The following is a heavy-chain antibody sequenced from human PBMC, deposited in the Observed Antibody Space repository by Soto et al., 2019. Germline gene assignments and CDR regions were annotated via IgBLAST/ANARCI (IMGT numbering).Heavy chain of an antibody. J-gene: IGHJ6*02. V-gene: IGHV1-69*13. CDR1: GGTFSSYT. D-gene: IGHD3-3*01. CDR3: ARSITIFGVVISNYYYGMDV. CDR2: IIPIFGTA. Sequence: ASVKVSYKASGGTFSSYTISCVRQAPGQGLEWMGGIIPIFGTANYAQKFQGRVTITADESTSTAYMELGSLRSEDTAVYYCARSITIFGVVISNYYYGMDVWGQGTTVTVPS.